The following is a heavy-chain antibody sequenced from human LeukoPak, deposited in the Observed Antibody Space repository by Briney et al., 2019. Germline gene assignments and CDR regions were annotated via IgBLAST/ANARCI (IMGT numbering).Heavy chain of an antibody. CDR2: IYYSGST. CDR3: ARVSGWSSYYFDY. J-gene: IGHJ4*02. Sequence: SETLSLTCTVSGGSISSYYWSWIRQPPGKGLEWIGYIYYSGSTNYNPSLKSRVTISVDTSKNQFSLELSSVTAADTAVYYCARVSGWSSYYFDYWGQGTLVTVSS. CDR1: GGSISSYY. V-gene: IGHV4-59*01. D-gene: IGHD6-19*01.